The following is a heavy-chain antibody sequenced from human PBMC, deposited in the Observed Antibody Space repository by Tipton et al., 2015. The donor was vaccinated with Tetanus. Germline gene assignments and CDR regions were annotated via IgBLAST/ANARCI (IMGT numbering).Heavy chain of an antibody. V-gene: IGHV4-59*01. CDR3: VRANYEFPKKGPFDY. D-gene: IGHD3-3*01. CDR2: IFIPEGT. J-gene: IGHJ4*02. Sequence: TLSLTCTVSGDSISRSYWSWIQQSPEKGLEWIGYIFIPEGTVYNPALQSRVIISVDTSRSQVSLKLTSVTAADTAVYYCVRANYEFPKKGPFDYWGPGSLVIVSS. CDR1: GDSISRSY.